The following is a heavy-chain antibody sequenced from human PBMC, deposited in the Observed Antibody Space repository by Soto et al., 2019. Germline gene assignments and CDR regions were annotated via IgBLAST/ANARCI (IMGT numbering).Heavy chain of an antibody. J-gene: IGHJ4*02. D-gene: IGHD2-21*02. Sequence: VQLVESGGGLVKPGGSLRLSCAASGFTFSKAYMSWVRQAPGKGLEWVGRIKTKTDGGTTDYAAPVKGRFTISRDDSKKTLYVQMNSLKTEDTAVYYCTTSSDPDYWGQGTLVTVSS. CDR2: IKTKTDGGTT. CDR3: TTSSDPDY. V-gene: IGHV3-15*01. CDR1: GFTFSKAY.